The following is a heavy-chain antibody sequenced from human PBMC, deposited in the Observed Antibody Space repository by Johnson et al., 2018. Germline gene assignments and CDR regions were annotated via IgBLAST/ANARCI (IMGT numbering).Heavy chain of an antibody. D-gene: IGHD3-22*01. Sequence: QVQLVESGGGVVQPGRSLRLSCAASGFTFSSYGMHWVRQAPGKGLEWVAVISYDGSNKYYADSVKGRFTISRDNSKNTLYLQMNSLRAEDTAVYYCAKGGYYDNTGYLCAFDIWGQGTMVTVSS. CDR3: AKGGYYDNTGYLCAFDI. V-gene: IGHV3-30*19. J-gene: IGHJ3*02. CDR1: GFTFSSYG. CDR2: ISYDGSNK.